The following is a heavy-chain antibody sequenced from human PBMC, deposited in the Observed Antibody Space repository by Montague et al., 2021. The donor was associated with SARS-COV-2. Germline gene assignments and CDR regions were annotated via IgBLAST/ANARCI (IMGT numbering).Heavy chain of an antibody. CDR2: ISSSGSTI. CDR3: ARQPQELDENYFDY. V-gene: IGHV3-48*03. Sequence: SLRLSCAASGFTFSSYVMNWVRQAPGKGLEWVSYISSSGSTIYHADSVKGRFTISRDNAKNSLYLQMNSLRAEDTAIYYCARQPQELDENYFDYWGQGTLVTVSS. J-gene: IGHJ4*02. CDR1: GFTFSSYV. D-gene: IGHD1-1*01.